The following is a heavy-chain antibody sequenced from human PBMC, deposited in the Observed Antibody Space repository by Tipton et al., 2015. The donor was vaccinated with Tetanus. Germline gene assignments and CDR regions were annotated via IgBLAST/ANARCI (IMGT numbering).Heavy chain of an antibody. D-gene: IGHD3-22*01. Sequence: TLSLTCTVSVGSISSGDYYWSWVRQSPGEGLEWIGHIYKSGNTYYKPSLKSRVVISIDASKNQFSLKLNSMTAADTAVYYCARVGYSYYDRDVWGKGTTATV. V-gene: IGHV4-30-4*01. CDR2: IYKSGNT. CDR1: VGSISSGDYY. CDR3: ARVGYSYYDRDV. J-gene: IGHJ6*03.